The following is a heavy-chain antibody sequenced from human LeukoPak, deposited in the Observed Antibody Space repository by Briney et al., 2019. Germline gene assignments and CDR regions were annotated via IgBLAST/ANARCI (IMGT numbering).Heavy chain of an antibody. V-gene: IGHV3-7*01. Sequence: GGSLSLSCAASGFSFSDYDMSWVRQAPGKGLEWVANIKQDGSEKYYVDSVKGRFTISRDNAKNSLYLQMNSLRAEDTAVYYCAREGRVASDYWGQGTLVTVSS. J-gene: IGHJ4*02. CDR2: IKQDGSEK. D-gene: IGHD3-10*01. CDR3: AREGRVASDY. CDR1: GFSFSDYD.